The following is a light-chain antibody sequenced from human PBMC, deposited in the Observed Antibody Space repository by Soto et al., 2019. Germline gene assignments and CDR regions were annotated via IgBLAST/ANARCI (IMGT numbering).Light chain of an antibody. CDR2: DAS. V-gene: IGKV1-5*01. Sequence: DIQMTQSPSTLYASVGDRVSITCRASQRVDRYLAWYQQKPGKAPQLLIYDASRLESGVPSRFSGSGSETEFTLTISRLQPDDFATYFCHSRAFGQGTRLEIK. CDR3: HSRA. J-gene: IGKJ5*01. CDR1: QRVDRY.